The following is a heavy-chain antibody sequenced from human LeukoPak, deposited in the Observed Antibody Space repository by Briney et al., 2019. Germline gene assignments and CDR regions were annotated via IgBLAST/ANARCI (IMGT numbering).Heavy chain of an antibody. J-gene: IGHJ4*02. CDR2: INPNSGGT. V-gene: IGHV1-2*02. CDR3: ARDRREVLRYFD. Sequence: ASVTVSFKASGYTFTGYYMHWVRQAPGQGLEWMGWINPNSGGTNYAQKFQGRVTMTRDTSISTAYMELSRLRSDDTAVYFCARDRREVLRYFDWGQGTLVTVSS. CDR1: GYTFTGYY. D-gene: IGHD3-9*01.